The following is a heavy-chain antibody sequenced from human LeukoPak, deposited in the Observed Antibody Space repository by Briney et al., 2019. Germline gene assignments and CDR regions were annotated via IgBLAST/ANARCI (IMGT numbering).Heavy chain of an antibody. D-gene: IGHD2-15*01. V-gene: IGHV3-11*04. CDR2: ISRSGSTK. CDR1: GFTFSDYN. J-gene: IGHJ6*03. Sequence: GGSLRLSCAASGFTFSDYNMRWIRQAPGKGLEWVSSISRSGSTKYYADSVKGRFTISRDNAKNSLFLQMNSLRAEDTAMYYCARVLRYCSGGNCYSGGLGYMDVWGKGTTVTISS. CDR3: ARVLRYCSGGNCYSGGLGYMDV.